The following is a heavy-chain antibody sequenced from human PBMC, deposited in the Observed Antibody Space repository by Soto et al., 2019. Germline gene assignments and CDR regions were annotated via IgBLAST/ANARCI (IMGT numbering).Heavy chain of an antibody. V-gene: IGHV3-30*03. D-gene: IGHD6-19*01. CDR3: ARDWGSSGWYNWFDS. CDR2: LSHDGTVT. J-gene: IGHJ5*01. Sequence: QVQLVGFGGGVVKPGRSRRLSCGAPGFNFQAYGMHWFRQAPGKGLEWVAMLSHDGTVTYYGDSVRGQFTVSRDESKNTLYLQMNSLRPEDTAMYYCARDWGSSGWYNWFDSWGQGTLVTVSS. CDR1: GFNFQAYG.